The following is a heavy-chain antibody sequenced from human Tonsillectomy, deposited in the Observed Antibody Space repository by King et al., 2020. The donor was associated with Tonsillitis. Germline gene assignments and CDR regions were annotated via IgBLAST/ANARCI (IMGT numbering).Heavy chain of an antibody. CDR3: AKDYCSGGSCYSAS. CDR2: ISWNSGTI. D-gene: IGHD2-15*01. V-gene: IGHV3-9*01. CDR1: GFTFDDYA. Sequence: VQLVESGGGLVQPGRSLRLSCAASGFTFDDYAMYWVRQAPGKGLEWVSGISWNSGTIDYAASVKGRFTISRDNANNSLYLQMNSLRTEDTALYYCAKDYCSGGSCYSASWGKGTLVTVSS. J-gene: IGHJ4*02.